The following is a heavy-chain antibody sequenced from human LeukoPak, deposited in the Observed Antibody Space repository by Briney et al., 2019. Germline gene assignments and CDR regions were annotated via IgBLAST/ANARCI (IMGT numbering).Heavy chain of an antibody. V-gene: IGHV3-7*04. CDR1: GFTFSTYW. CDR3: AGGVSSPRGCY. J-gene: IGHJ4*02. D-gene: IGHD6-13*01. Sequence: PGGSLRLSCTASGFTFSTYWMSWVRQAPGKGLEWVAKINPDGSQKYHVDSVYGRFTISRDNVKNLLYLQMNSLRGEDTAVYYCAGGVSSPRGCYWGQGILVTVSS. CDR2: INPDGSQK.